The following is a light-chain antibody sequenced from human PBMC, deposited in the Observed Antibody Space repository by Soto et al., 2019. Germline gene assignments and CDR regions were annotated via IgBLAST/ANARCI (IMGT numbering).Light chain of an antibody. CDR1: SSNIGNNY. CDR3: GTWDSSLSAGYV. J-gene: IGLJ1*01. Sequence: PVLTQPPSVSAAPGQKVTITCSGSSSNIGNNYVSWYQQLPGTAPKLLIYENNKRPSGIPDRFSGSKSGTSATLGITGLQTGDEADYYCGTWDSSLSAGYVFGTGTKVTVL. CDR2: ENN. V-gene: IGLV1-51*02.